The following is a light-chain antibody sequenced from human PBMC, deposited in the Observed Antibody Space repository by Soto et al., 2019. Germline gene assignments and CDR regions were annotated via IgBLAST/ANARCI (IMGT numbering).Light chain of an antibody. CDR1: QNVNSNF. J-gene: IGKJ5*01. Sequence: EIVLTQSPGTLSLSPGGRATLSCRASQNVNSNFFAWYQQKAGQAPRLLIYGVSSRATGIPDRFSGSGSATEFTLTISSLQPEDFATYYCQQHGQWPITFGQGTRLEIK. CDR3: QQHGQWPIT. V-gene: IGKV3-20*01. CDR2: GVS.